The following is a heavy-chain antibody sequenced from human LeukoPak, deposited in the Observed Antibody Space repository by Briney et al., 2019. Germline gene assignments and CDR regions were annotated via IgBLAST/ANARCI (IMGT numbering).Heavy chain of an antibody. Sequence: PWGSLRLSCAASGFTFISYGMQWVRKAPGKGLVWVSRINNGGSDMSYADSVKGRFTISRDNAKNTLYLQMKSLRAEDTAVYYCARELPREVTLDYWGQGTPVTVSS. D-gene: IGHD2-21*02. CDR1: GFTFISYG. CDR3: ARELPREVTLDY. J-gene: IGHJ4*01. V-gene: IGHV3-74*01. CDR2: INNGGSDM.